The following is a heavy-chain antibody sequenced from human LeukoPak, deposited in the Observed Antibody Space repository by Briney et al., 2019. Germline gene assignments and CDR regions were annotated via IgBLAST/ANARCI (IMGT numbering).Heavy chain of an antibody. CDR2: ISSSSSYI. J-gene: IGHJ4*02. CDR3: ASDLGGGGIFDY. CDR1: GFTFSSYS. D-gene: IGHD3-16*01. V-gene: IGHV3-21*01. Sequence: GSLRLSCAASGFTFSSYSMNWVRQGPGKGLEWVSSISSSSSYIYYADSVKGRFTISRDNAKNSLYLQMNSLRAEDTAVYYCASDLGGGGIFDYWGQGTLVTVSS.